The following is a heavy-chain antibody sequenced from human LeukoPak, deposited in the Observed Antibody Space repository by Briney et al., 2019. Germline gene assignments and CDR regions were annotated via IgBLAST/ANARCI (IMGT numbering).Heavy chain of an antibody. D-gene: IGHD1-26*01. CDR3: ARALVGAEVFDY. Sequence: GGSLRLSCAASVFTFSSYAMHWVRQAPGKGLEWVAVISYDGSNKYYADSVKGRFTISRDNSKNTLYLQMNSLRAEDTAVYYCARALVGAEVFDYWGQGTLVTVSS. J-gene: IGHJ4*02. V-gene: IGHV3-30*04. CDR2: ISYDGSNK. CDR1: VFTFSSYA.